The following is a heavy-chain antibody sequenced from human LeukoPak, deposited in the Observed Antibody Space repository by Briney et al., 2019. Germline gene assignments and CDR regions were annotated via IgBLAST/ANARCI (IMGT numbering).Heavy chain of an antibody. Sequence: GGSLRLSCAASGFTFSSYAMHWVRQAPGKGLEWVAVISYDGSNKYYADSVKGRFTISRDNSKNTLYLQMNSLRAEDAAVFYCARNTITGYYYGMDVWGQGTTVTVSS. CDR2: ISYDGSNK. V-gene: IGHV3-30-3*01. J-gene: IGHJ6*02. CDR1: GFTFSSYA. CDR3: ARNTITGYYYGMDV. D-gene: IGHD3-10*01.